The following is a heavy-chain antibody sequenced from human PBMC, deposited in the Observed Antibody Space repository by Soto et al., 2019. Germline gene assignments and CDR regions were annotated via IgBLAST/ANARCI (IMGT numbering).Heavy chain of an antibody. J-gene: IGHJ4*02. D-gene: IGHD3-22*01. CDR3: VRAMYYTDSSGYTRCFDH. CDR1: GFSLSDHY. Sequence: EVHLVESGGDLVQPGGSLRLSCAVSGFSLSDHYIDWIRQAPGKGLERVGRSRDKAQGYSTEYAASVKGRFTTSRDDSKSSVLLQMNSLKTEDTAVYYCVRAMYYTDSSGYTRCFDHWGRGALVTFSS. CDR2: SRDKAQGYST. V-gene: IGHV3-72*01.